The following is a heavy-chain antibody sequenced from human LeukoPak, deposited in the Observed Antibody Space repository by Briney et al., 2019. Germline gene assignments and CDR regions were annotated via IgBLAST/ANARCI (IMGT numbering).Heavy chain of an antibody. CDR2: INHSGST. CDR1: GGSFSGYY. Sequence: SETLSLTCAVYGGSFSGYYWSWIRQPPGKGLEWIGEINHSGSTNYNPSLKSRVTISVDTSKNQFSLKLSSVTAADTAVYYCARVYCSSTSCYVLEWRAFDIWGQGTMVTVSS. V-gene: IGHV4-34*01. CDR3: ARVYCSSTSCYVLEWRAFDI. J-gene: IGHJ3*02. D-gene: IGHD2-2*01.